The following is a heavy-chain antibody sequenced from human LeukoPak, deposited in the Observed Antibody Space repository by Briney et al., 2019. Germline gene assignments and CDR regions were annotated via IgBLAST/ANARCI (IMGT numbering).Heavy chain of an antibody. CDR1: GGTFSSYA. CDR3: AVGEQLLVGDAFDI. CDR2: IIPIFGTA. J-gene: IGHJ3*02. D-gene: IGHD2-2*01. Sequence: SVKVSCKASGGTFSSYAISWVRQAPGQGLEWMGGIIPIFGTANYAQKFPGRVTITADESTITAYMELSSLRSVDTAVYYCAVGEQLLVGDAFDIWGQVTMVTVSS. V-gene: IGHV1-69*13.